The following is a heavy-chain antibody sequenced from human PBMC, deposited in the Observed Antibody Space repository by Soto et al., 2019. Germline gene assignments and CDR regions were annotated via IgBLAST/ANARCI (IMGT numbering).Heavy chain of an antibody. CDR2: ISSSSSYI. V-gene: IGHV3-21*01. Sequence: PGGSLRLSCAASGFTFSSYSMNWVRQAPGKGLEWVSSISSSSSYIYYADSVKGRFTISRDNAKNSLYLQMNSLRAEDTAVYYCASLYCSGGSCYYYYYYGMDVWGQGTTVTVSS. D-gene: IGHD2-15*01. CDR1: GFTFSSYS. CDR3: ASLYCSGGSCYYYYYYGMDV. J-gene: IGHJ6*02.